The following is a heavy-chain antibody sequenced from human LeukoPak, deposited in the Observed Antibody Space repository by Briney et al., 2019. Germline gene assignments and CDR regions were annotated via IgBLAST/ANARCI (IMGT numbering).Heavy chain of an antibody. CDR3: RIDGRGGIRDAGNG. CDR2: IYYSGST. D-gene: IGHD1-14*01. CDR1: GGSISSSSYY. Sequence: PSETLSLTCTVSGGSISSSSYYWGWIRQPPGKGLEWNGSIYYSGSTYYNPSLKNGATISVDTPKNLFFLKLSSVAAADTAGYYCRIDGRGGIRDAGNGWGQGTPVTVSS. J-gene: IGHJ4*02. V-gene: IGHV4-39*01.